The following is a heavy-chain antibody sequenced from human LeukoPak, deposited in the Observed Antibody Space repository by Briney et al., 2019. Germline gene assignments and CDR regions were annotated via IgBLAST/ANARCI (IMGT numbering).Heavy chain of an antibody. J-gene: IGHJ3*02. CDR2: ISAYNGNT. Sequence: ASVKVSCKTSGYTFTTSGISWVRQAPGQGLEWMGWISAYNGNTNYAQKLQGRVTMTTDTSTSTAYMELRSLRSDDTAVYYCATDGNPVGGPGDDAFDIWGQGTMVTVSS. V-gene: IGHV1-18*01. D-gene: IGHD3-16*01. CDR1: GYTFTTSG. CDR3: ATDGNPVGGPGDDAFDI.